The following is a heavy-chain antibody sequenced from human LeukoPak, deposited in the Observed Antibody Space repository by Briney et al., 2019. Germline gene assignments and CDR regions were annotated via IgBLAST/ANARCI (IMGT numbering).Heavy chain of an antibody. CDR2: INWNGGST. J-gene: IGHJ4*02. CDR3: AGGDRNGWYFDY. Sequence: GGSLRLSCAASGFTFDDHGMSWVRQVPGKGLEWVSGINWNGGSTGYADSVKGRFTISRDNAKNSLYLQMNSLRAEDTALYYCAGGDRNGWYFDYWGKGTLVTVSS. V-gene: IGHV3-20*04. D-gene: IGHD6-19*01. CDR1: GFTFDDHG.